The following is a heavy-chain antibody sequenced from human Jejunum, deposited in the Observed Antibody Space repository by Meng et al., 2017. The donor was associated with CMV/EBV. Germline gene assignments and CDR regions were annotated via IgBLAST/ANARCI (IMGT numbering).Heavy chain of an antibody. D-gene: IGHD2-15*01. CDR3: ATDQGLYCSGGSCHYNFFYYGMDV. J-gene: IGHJ6*02. CDR2: INSDGRTT. V-gene: IGHV3-74*03. Sequence: HWVRQAPGKGLVWVSRINSDGRTTTYADSVKGRFTISRDNAKNMLYLQMNSLRVEDTAVYYCATDQGLYCSGGSCHYNFFYYGMDVWGQGTTVTVSS.